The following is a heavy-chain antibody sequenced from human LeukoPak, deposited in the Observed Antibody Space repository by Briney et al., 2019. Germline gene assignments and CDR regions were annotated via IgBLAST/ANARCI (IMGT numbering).Heavy chain of an antibody. J-gene: IGHJ4*02. CDR3: AKVYWSYDGRGWGQGAHFDY. V-gene: IGHV3-23*01. CDR1: GFTFSSYA. Sequence: PGGSLRLSCAASGFTFSSYAMSWVRRAPGKGLEWVSAISGSGGSTYYADSVKGRFTISRGNSKNTLCLHMNSLRAEDTAVYYCAKVYWSYDGRGWGQGAHFDYWGQGTLVTVSS. D-gene: IGHD3-22*01. CDR2: ISGSGGST.